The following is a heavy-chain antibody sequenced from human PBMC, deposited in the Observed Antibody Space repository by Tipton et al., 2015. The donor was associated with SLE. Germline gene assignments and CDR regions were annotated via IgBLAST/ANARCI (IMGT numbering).Heavy chain of an antibody. CDR2: IYGGGHST. Sequence: SLRLSCAASGFTFSGYAVNWVRQAPGKGLEWVSIIYGGGHSTKYADSVKGRFTISRDNSKNRLYLQMNSLRGEDTAVYYCARNAYSSSWYFDYWGRGTLVTVSS. D-gene: IGHD6-13*01. CDR1: GFTFSGYA. CDR3: ARNAYSSSWYFDY. J-gene: IGHJ4*02. V-gene: IGHV3-23*03.